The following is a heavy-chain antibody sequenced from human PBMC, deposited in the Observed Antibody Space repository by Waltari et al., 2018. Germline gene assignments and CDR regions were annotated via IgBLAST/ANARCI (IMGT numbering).Heavy chain of an antibody. CDR3: ARDKEYQLLLFDY. CDR2: SSSSSSYI. D-gene: IGHD2-2*01. CDR1: GFTFSSYS. V-gene: IGHV3-21*01. J-gene: IGHJ4*02. Sequence: EVQLVESGGGLVKPGGSLRLSCAASGFTFSSYSMNWVRQAPGKGLEWVSSSSSSSSYIYNADSVQGRFTISRDNAKNSLYLQMNSLRAEDTAVYYCARDKEYQLLLFDYWGQGTLVTVSS.